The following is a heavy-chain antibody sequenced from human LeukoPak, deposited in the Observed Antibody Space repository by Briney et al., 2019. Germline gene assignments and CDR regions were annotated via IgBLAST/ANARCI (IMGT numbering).Heavy chain of an antibody. CDR1: GFTFSSYA. CDR2: ISYHGSNK. J-gene: IGHJ1*01. CDR3: ARVGENLPQPYWEY. D-gene: IGHD2-21*01. V-gene: IGHV3-30*04. Sequence: GGSLTLSCAASGFTFSSYAMHWVRQAPGKGLEWVAVISYHGSNKYYADSVKGRFTISRNNSKNTLYLQMNSLRAEDTAVYYCARVGENLPQPYWEYWAQGTLVTVCS.